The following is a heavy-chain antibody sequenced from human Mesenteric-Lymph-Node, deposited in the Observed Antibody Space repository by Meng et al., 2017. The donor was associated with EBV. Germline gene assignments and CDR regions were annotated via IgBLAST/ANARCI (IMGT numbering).Heavy chain of an antibody. CDR1: GGSISSSNW. Sequence: VPLLESGPGLGKPSGTLSLTVVVSGGSISSSNWWRWVRQPPGKGLAWIGEIYHSGSTNYNPSLKSRVTISVDKSKNQFSLKLSSVTAADTAVYYCARDLSGSRNRPFDYWGQGTLVTVSS. J-gene: IGHJ4*02. CDR2: IYHSGST. D-gene: IGHD3-10*01. CDR3: ARDLSGSRNRPFDY. V-gene: IGHV4-4*02.